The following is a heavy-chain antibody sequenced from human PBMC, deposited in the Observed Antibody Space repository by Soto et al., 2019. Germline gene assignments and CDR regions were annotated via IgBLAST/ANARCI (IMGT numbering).Heavy chain of an antibody. Sequence: GGSLSLSCAASGFTYSTYAMSWVRQAPGKGLEWVSSISGSGGSTNYADSAKGRFTISRYLSKNTLYRQMNSLRAEDTAVDYCAKGRERRPHESWGQGILVAV. CDR2: ISGSGGST. V-gene: IGHV3-23*01. CDR1: GFTYSTYA. CDR3: AKGRERRPHES. J-gene: IGHJ5*02.